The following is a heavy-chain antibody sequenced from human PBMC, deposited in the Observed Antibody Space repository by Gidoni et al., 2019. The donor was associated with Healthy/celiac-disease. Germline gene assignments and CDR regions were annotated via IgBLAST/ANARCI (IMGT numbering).Heavy chain of an antibody. D-gene: IGHD5-12*01. V-gene: IGHV3-23*01. CDR3: AKGKLDGYTFDY. Sequence: EVQLLESGGGLVQPGGSLGLSCAASGFTFSSYAMGGVRQAPGKGLGWVSASSGSDGSTSFADSVKVRFTISRDNSKNTLYLQMNSLRAEDTAVYYCAKGKLDGYTFDYWGQGTLVTVSS. CDR2: SSGSDGST. CDR1: GFTFSSYA. J-gene: IGHJ4*02.